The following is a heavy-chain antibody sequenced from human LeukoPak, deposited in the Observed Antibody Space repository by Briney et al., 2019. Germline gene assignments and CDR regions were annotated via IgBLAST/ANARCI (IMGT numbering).Heavy chain of an antibody. Sequence: GGSLRLSCAASGFTFSSYWMSWVRQAPGKGLEWVANIKQDGSEKYNVDSVKGRFTISRDNAKNSLYLQMNSLRAEDTAVYYCARDIVVPAGDWFDPWGQGTLVTVSS. CDR3: ARDIVVPAGDWFDP. V-gene: IGHV3-7*01. D-gene: IGHD2-2*01. J-gene: IGHJ5*02. CDR1: GFTFSSYW. CDR2: IKQDGSEK.